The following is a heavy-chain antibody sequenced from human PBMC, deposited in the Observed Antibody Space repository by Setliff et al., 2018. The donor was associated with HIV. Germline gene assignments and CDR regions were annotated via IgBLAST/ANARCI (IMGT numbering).Heavy chain of an antibody. D-gene: IGHD6-13*01. J-gene: IGHJ6*03. CDR1: GGSISSYY. CDR3: ARGGSWQYYYYYYMDV. Sequence: PSETLSLTCTVSGGSISSYYWSWIRQPPGKGLEWIGYIYYSGSTNYNPSLKSRVTISVDTSKNQFSLKLSSVTAADTAVYYCARGGSWQYYYYYYMDVWGKGTTVTVSS. V-gene: IGHV4-59*01. CDR2: IYYSGST.